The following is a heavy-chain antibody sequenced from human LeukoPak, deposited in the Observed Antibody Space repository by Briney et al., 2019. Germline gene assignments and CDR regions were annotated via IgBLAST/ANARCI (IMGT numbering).Heavy chain of an antibody. CDR3: AKTRPLDSSSWSHGDY. CDR2: ISGSGDST. D-gene: IGHD6-13*01. Sequence: GGSLRLSCAASGFTLSNYAMSWVRQAPGKGLEWVSAISGSGDSTYYGDSVKGRFTISRDNSKNTLYLQMNSLRAEDTAVYYCAKTRPLDSSSWSHGDYWGQGTLVTVSS. J-gene: IGHJ4*02. CDR1: GFTLSNYA. V-gene: IGHV3-23*01.